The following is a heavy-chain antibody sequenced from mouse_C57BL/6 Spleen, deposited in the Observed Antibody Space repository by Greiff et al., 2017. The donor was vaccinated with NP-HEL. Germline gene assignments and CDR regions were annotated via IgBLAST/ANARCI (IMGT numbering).Heavy chain of an antibody. CDR2: IDPETGGT. Sequence: QVQLQQSGAELVRPGASVTLSCKASGYTFTDYEMHWVKQTPVHGLEWIGAIDPETGGTAYNQKFKGKAILTADKSSSTAYMELRSLTSEDSAVYYCTRREEIGYGNLYYFDYWGQGTTLTVSS. V-gene: IGHV1-15*01. D-gene: IGHD2-10*02. CDR3: TRREEIGYGNLYYFDY. J-gene: IGHJ2*01. CDR1: GYTFTDYE.